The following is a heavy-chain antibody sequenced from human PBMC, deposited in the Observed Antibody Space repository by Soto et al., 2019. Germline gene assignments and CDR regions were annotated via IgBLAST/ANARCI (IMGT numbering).Heavy chain of an antibody. Sequence: SETLALTCTVSGGCISSYDWSWIRQPPGKGLEWIGYIYYSGSTNYNPSLKSRVTISVDTSKNQFSLKLSSVTAADTAVYYCARAGYGYSFDYWGQGTLVTVSS. CDR1: GGCISSYD. CDR2: IYYSGST. CDR3: ARAGYGYSFDY. J-gene: IGHJ4*02. D-gene: IGHD5-18*01. V-gene: IGHV4-59*01.